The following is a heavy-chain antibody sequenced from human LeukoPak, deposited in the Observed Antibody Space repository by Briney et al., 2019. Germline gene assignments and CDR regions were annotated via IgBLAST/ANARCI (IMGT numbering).Heavy chain of an antibody. CDR3: ATGRDFHFDL. D-gene: IGHD3-3*01. CDR2: ISSSGSTI. Sequence: GGSLRLSCAASGFTFSSCEMNWVRQAPGKGLEWVSYISSSGSTIYYADSVKGRFTISRDNAKNSLYLQMNSLRAEDTAVYHCATGRDFHFDLWGRGTLVTVSS. CDR1: GFTFSSCE. J-gene: IGHJ2*01. V-gene: IGHV3-48*03.